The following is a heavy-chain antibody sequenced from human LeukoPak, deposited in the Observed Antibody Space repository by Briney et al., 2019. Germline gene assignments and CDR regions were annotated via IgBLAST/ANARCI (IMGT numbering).Heavy chain of an antibody. CDR1: GFNVSTNY. CDR2: IRRGANSYTT. V-gene: IGHV3-72*01. CDR3: SRDGGEGGNSAFDI. Sequence: GGSLRLSCAASGFNVSTNYMNWVRQAPGKGLEWVGRIRRGANSYTTEYAASVKGRFTISRDDSKNSLYLHMNSLETEDTAVYHCSRDGGEGGNSAFDIWGQGTMVTVSS. D-gene: IGHD3-16*01. J-gene: IGHJ3*02.